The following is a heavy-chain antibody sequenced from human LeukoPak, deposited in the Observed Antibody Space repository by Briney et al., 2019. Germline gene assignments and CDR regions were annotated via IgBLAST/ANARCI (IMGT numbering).Heavy chain of an antibody. D-gene: IGHD3-9*01. CDR3: ARDPGPVLTGYYAPYYFDY. V-gene: IGHV4-59*01. J-gene: IGHJ4*02. CDR2: IYYSGST. Sequence: SETLSLTCTVSGGSISRYYWSWIRQPPGKGLEWIGYIYYSGSTNYNPSLKSRVTISVDTSKNQFSLKLSSVTAADTAVYYCARDPGPVLTGYYAPYYFDYWGQGTLVTVSS. CDR1: GGSISRYY.